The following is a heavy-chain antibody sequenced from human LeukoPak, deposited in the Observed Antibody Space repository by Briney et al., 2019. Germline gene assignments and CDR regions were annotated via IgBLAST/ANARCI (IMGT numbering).Heavy chain of an antibody. D-gene: IGHD6-13*01. Sequence: GGSLRLSCAASGFTFSSYAMHWVRQAPGKGLEWVAVISYDGSNKYYADSVKGRFTISRDNSKNTLYLQMNSLRAEDTAVCYCASILSSSWSNYFDYWGQGTLVTVSS. CDR1: GFTFSSYA. J-gene: IGHJ4*02. CDR2: ISYDGSNK. V-gene: IGHV3-30*04. CDR3: ASILSSSWSNYFDY.